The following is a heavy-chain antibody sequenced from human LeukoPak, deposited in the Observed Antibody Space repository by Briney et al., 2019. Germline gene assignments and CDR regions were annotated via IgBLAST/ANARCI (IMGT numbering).Heavy chain of an antibody. V-gene: IGHV3-53*04. Sequence: GGSLRLSCAASGFTVSSNYMSRVRQAPGKGLEWVSVIYSGGSKYYADSVKGRFTISRHNSKNTLYLQMNSLRAEDTAVYYCARVGCGGDCYPAHDAFDIWGQGTMVTVSS. D-gene: IGHD2-21*02. CDR2: IYSGGSK. CDR3: ARVGCGGDCYPAHDAFDI. CDR1: GFTVSSNY. J-gene: IGHJ3*02.